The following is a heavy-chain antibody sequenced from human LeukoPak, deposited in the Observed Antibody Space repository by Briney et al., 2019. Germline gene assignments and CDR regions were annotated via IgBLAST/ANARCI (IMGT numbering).Heavy chain of an antibody. CDR2: IYYSGST. J-gene: IGHJ4*01. CDR1: GGSVSSGSYS. V-gene: IGHV4-31*03. Sequence: SETLSLTCTVSGGSVSSGSYSCTWIRQHPGKGLEWIGYIYYSGSTHYNPSLKSRVTISVDTSKNQFSLRLTSVTAADTAVYYCARVAKYSSGIFDYWGHGTLVTVSS. CDR3: ARVAKYSSGIFDY. D-gene: IGHD6-25*01.